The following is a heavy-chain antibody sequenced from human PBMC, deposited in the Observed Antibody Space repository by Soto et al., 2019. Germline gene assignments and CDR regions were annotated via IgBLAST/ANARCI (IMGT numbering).Heavy chain of an antibody. J-gene: IGHJ1*01. CDR2: FVPEDGET. Sequence: APVKASCKVSGHTLTELPMHWARQAPGKGLEWMGGFVPEDGETIYAQKFQGRVTMTEDTSTGTAYMELSSLRSEDTAVYYCATGYCLRGRQPEYFQHWCQGTLVTVSS. V-gene: IGHV1-24*01. CDR1: GHTLTELP. CDR3: ATGYCLRGRQPEYFQH. D-gene: IGHD2-21*01.